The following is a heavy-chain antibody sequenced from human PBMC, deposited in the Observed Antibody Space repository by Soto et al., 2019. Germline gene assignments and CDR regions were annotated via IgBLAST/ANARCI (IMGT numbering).Heavy chain of an antibody. J-gene: IGHJ6*02. CDR2: IIPIFDTA. CDR1: GGTFSDVT. D-gene: IGHD2-15*01. V-gene: IGHV1-69*13. Sequence: GASVKVSCKASGGTFSDVTINWVRQAPGQRLGWMGGIIPIFDTANYAEKFQGRVTITADESTSTSFMEVSSLRSEDTAVYYCARKRTQTGCSLGKDVWGHGIMVTDS. CDR3: ARKRTQTGCSLGKDV.